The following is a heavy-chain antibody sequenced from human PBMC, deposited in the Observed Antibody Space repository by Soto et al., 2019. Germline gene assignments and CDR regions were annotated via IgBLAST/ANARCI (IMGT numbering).Heavy chain of an antibody. V-gene: IGHV3-43*01. J-gene: IGHJ4*02. D-gene: IGHD4-17*01. CDR2: ISWDGGST. Sequence: PGGSLRLSCAASGFTFDDYTMHWVRQAPGKGLEWVSLISWDGGSTYYADSVKGRFTISRDNSKNSLYLQMNSLRTEDTALYYCAKDITVSRRPVLDYWGQGTLVTVSS. CDR1: GFTFDDYT. CDR3: AKDITVSRRPVLDY.